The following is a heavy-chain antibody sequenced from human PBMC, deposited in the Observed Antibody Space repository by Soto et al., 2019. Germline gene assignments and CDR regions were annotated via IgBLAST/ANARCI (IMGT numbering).Heavy chain of an antibody. D-gene: IGHD1-26*01. CDR1: GFTFSYYW. V-gene: IGHV3-74*01. Sequence: EVQLVESGGGLVRPGGSLRLSCAASGFTFSYYWMHWVRQAPGKGLVWVSRIHSDGSSTTYADFVKGRFIISRDNARKTVDLQMNSVTFEDTAVYYCARGDRGTFALLGLGTVVTVSS. J-gene: IGHJ3*01. CDR2: IHSDGSST. CDR3: ARGDRGTFAL.